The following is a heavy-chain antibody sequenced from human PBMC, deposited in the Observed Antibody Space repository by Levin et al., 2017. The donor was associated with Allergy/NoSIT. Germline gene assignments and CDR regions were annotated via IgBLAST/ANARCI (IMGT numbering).Heavy chain of an antibody. CDR2: ISSDGSDT. J-gene: IGHJ4*02. V-gene: IGHV3-74*01. CDR1: GFTFSSDW. Sequence: TGGSLRLSCAASGFTFSSDWMHWVRQVPGKGPVWVSRISSDGSDTLYADSVKGRFTISRDNAKNTLYLQMNSLRAEDTAVYYCARDPSFDHTIAFDYWGQGTLVTVSS. D-gene: IGHD3-10*01. CDR3: ARDPSFDHTIAFDY.